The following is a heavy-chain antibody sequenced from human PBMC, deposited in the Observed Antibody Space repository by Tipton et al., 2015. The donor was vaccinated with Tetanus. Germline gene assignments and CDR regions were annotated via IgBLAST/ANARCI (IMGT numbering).Heavy chain of an antibody. Sequence: SLRLSCAASGFTFSSYWMHWVRQAPGKGLVWVSRINSDGSSTSYADSVKGRFTISRDNAKNTLYLQMNSLRAEDTAVYYCARDGSSGYYDYAEYFQHWGQGTLVTVSS. CDR3: ARDGSSGYYDYAEYFQH. D-gene: IGHD3-22*01. CDR2: INSDGSST. J-gene: IGHJ1*01. CDR1: GFTFSSYW. V-gene: IGHV3-74*01.